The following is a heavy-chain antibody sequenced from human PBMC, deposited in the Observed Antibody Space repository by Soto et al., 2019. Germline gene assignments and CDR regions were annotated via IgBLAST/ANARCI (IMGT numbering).Heavy chain of an antibody. V-gene: IGHV1-69*12. CDR1: EGSFSSYA. J-gene: IGHJ6*02. D-gene: IGHD2-21*02. CDR2: IIPIFSTA. Sequence: VQLVQPGAEVKKPGSSVKVSCKASEGSFSSYAISWVRQAPGQGLEWMGGIIPIFSTANYEQKFQGRVTINADDAKSTTYMELSRLRSEDKAVYYCAGGPYCGGDCYYYYYYGIDVWGQGTRVTVSS. CDR3: AGGPYCGGDCYYYYYYGIDV.